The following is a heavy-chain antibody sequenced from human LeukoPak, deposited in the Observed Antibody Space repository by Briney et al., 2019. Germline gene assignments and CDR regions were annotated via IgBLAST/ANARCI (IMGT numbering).Heavy chain of an antibody. Sequence: GRSLRLSCAASGFTFSTYAMHWVRQAPGKGLEWVALISYDGSNKYYADSVKGRFTISRDNSRNTLYLQMNSLRAEDTAVYYCAKSNLWDGDLYDAYDVWGQGAMVTVSS. D-gene: IGHD3-16*01. CDR1: GFTFSTYA. V-gene: IGHV3-30-3*02. CDR3: AKSNLWDGDLYDAYDV. CDR2: ISYDGSNK. J-gene: IGHJ3*01.